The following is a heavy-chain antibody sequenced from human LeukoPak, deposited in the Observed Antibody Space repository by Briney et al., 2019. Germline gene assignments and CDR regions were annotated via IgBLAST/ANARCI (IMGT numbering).Heavy chain of an antibody. CDR3: ARDSGRFRLDY. J-gene: IGHJ4*02. Sequence: PGGSLRLSCAASGFTFSSYSMNWVRQAPEKGLEWVSYISSSSSTIYYADSVKGRFTISRDNAKNSLYLQMNSLRVEDTAVYYCARDSGRFRLDYWGQGILVTVSS. CDR1: GFTFSSYS. V-gene: IGHV3-48*04. CDR2: ISSSSSTI. D-gene: IGHD6-19*01.